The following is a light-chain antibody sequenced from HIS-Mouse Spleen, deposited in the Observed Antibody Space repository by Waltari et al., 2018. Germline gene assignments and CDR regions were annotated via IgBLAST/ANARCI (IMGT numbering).Light chain of an antibody. V-gene: IGKV2-28*01. Sequence: DIVMTQSPLSLPVTPGEPASLSCRSSQSLLHSNGYKYLDWYLQKPGQSPQLLIYLGSNRASGVPDRFSGSGSGTDFTLKISRVEAEDVGVYYCMQALQTPFTFGPGTKVDIK. CDR2: LGS. CDR1: QSLLHSNGYKY. J-gene: IGKJ3*01. CDR3: MQALQTPFT.